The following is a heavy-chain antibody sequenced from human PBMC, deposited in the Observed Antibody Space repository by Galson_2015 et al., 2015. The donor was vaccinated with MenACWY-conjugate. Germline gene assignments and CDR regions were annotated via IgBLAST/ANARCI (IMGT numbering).Heavy chain of an antibody. CDR3: AREDMIRGSGYDFDF. V-gene: IGHV1-2*06. D-gene: IGHD5-12*01. J-gene: IGHJ4*02. CDR2: IDPGSGGT. CDR1: GYTFTTYY. Sequence: SVKVSCKASGYTFTTYYMHWMRQAPGQGLEWMGRIDPGSGGTDFAQKFQGRVTMTRDTSISTAYMEFSRLRSDDTAVYYRAREDMIRGSGYDFDFWGQGTLVTVS.